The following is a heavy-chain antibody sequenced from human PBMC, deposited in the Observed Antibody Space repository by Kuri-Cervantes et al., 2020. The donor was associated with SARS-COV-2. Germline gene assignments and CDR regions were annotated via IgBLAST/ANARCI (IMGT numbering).Heavy chain of an antibody. CDR2: ISAYNGNT. V-gene: IGHV1-18*01. CDR3: ARPPAVGAAAGTEDAFDI. Sequence: ASVKVSCKASGYTFTSYGISWVRQAPGQGLEWMGWISAYNGNTNYAQKLQGRVTMTTDTSTSTAYMELRSLRSDDTAVYYCARPPAVGAAAGTEDAFDIWGQGTMVTVSS. J-gene: IGHJ3*02. CDR1: GYTFTSYG. D-gene: IGHD6-25*01.